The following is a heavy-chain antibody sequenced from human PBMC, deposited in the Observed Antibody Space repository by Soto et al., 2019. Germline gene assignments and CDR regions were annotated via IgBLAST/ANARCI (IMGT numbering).Heavy chain of an antibody. D-gene: IGHD3-10*01. CDR3: VSRAGDFDY. Sequence: EQLVESGGGVVQPGRSLRLSCAASGFPFSAYVMNWVRQAPGKGLEWVSFISSDERFKYYAASVKGRFAISRDNSKNTLYLQMNSLRSEDMAMYYCVSRAGDFDYWGLGTLVTVSS. J-gene: IGHJ4*02. CDR2: ISSDERFK. V-gene: IGHV3-30*09. CDR1: GFPFSAYV.